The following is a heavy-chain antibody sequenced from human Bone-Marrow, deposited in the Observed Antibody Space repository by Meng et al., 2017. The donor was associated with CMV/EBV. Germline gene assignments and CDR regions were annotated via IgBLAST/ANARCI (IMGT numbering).Heavy chain of an antibody. CDR2: ISSSGSTI. CDR3: AREIVVENSYGMDV. V-gene: IGHV3-48*03. Sequence: GGYLKIYCTASGFTFGLYEIHWVRQAPGRGLEWVAYISSSGSTIYDADSVKGRFTISRDNAKNSLYLQMNSLRAEDTAVYYCAREIVVENSYGMDVWGQGTTVTVSS. D-gene: IGHD2-15*01. J-gene: IGHJ6*02. CDR1: GFTFGLYE.